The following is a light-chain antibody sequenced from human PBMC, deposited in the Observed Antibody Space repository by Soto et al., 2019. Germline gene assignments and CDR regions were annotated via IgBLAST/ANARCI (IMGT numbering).Light chain of an antibody. V-gene: IGKV2-24*01. Sequence: DIVMTQSPLSLPVTLGQAASISFRSSQSLVHNDGNTYLSWFQQRPGQPPRLLIYKVSDRFSGVPDRFSGSGAGTDFTLTISRVEAEDVGVYYCMQATQSSWTFGQGTKVDIK. J-gene: IGKJ1*01. CDR1: QSLVHNDGNTY. CDR2: KVS. CDR3: MQATQSSWT.